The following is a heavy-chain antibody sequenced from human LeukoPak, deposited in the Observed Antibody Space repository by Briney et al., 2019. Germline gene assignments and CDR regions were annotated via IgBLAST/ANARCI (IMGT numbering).Heavy chain of an antibody. CDR1: GDSISSYY. V-gene: IGHV4-4*07. J-gene: IGHJ4*02. CDR3: ARVATVTSRPTFDY. Sequence: SETLSLTCTVSGDSISSYYWSWIRQPAGKGLEWIGRIYSSGSTNYNPSLKSRVTMSVDTSKNQFSLKLSSVTAADTAVYYCARVATVTSRPTFDYWGQGTLVTVSS. D-gene: IGHD4-17*01. CDR2: IYSSGST.